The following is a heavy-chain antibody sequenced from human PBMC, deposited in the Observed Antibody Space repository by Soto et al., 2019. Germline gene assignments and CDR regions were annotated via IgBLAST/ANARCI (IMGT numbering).Heavy chain of an antibody. J-gene: IGHJ4*02. V-gene: IGHV4-59*01. CDR2: IYYSGST. CDR1: GGSISSYY. CDR3: ARAYGDYVFDF. D-gene: IGHD4-17*01. Sequence: SETLSLTFTVSGGSISSYYWSWIRQPPGKGLEWIGYIYYSGSTNYNPSLKSRVTISLDTSKNQFSLKLSSVTAADTAVYYCARAYGDYVFDFWGQGTLVTVSS.